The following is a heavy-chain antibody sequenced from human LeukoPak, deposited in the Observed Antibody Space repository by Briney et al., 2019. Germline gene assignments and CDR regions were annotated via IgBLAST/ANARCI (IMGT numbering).Heavy chain of an antibody. V-gene: IGHV4-31*03. CDR1: GGSISSDGYY. CDR2: IYYSGST. J-gene: IGHJ4*02. CDR3: ARLRYTTGWYPFDS. D-gene: IGHD6-19*01. Sequence: SETLSLTCTVSGGSISSDGYYWSWIRQHPGKGLEWIGYIYYSGSTYYNLSLKSRVTLSVDTSKNQFSLKVTSVTAADTAVYYCARLRYTTGWYPFDSWGQGWLASVSS.